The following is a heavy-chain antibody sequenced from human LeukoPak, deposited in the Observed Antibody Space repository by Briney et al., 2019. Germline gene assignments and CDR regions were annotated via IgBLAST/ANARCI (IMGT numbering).Heavy chain of an antibody. CDR2: SSAYNGNT. J-gene: IGHJ5*02. CDR1: GYTFTSYG. Sequence: GASVKVSCKASGYTFTSYGISWVRQAPGQGLEWMGWSSAYNGNTNYAQKLQGRVTMTTDTSTSTAYMELRSLRSDDTAVYYCAREIHDYGDYGANWFDPWGQGTLVTVSS. D-gene: IGHD4-17*01. CDR3: AREIHDYGDYGANWFDP. V-gene: IGHV1-18*01.